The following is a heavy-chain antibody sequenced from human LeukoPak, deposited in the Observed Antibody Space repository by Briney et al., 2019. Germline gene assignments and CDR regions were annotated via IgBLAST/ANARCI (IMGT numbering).Heavy chain of an antibody. V-gene: IGHV3-21*01. J-gene: IGHJ4*02. CDR2: ISSSSSSI. Sequence: KPGGSLRLSCAASGFTFSSYSMNWVRQAPGKGLEWVSSISSSSSSIYYADSVKGRFTISRDDAKNSLYLQMNSLRAEDTAVYYCARTATDRGEFDYWGQGTLVTVSS. CDR1: GFTFSSYS. D-gene: IGHD3-16*01. CDR3: ARTATDRGEFDY.